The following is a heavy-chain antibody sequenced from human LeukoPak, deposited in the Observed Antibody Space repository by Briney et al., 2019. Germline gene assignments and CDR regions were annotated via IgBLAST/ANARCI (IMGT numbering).Heavy chain of an antibody. V-gene: IGHV5-51*01. D-gene: IGHD4-23*01. J-gene: IGHJ2*01. CDR3: ARHRFYGGYSRYFDL. CDR1: GYSFNEYW. Sequence: GESLKISCKGSGYSFNEYWIGWVRQMPGKGLEWMGLIYPGDSDTRYSPSFQGQVTMSVDKSITTAYLQWSSLKASDTAMYYCARHRFYGGYSRYFDLWGRGTLVTVSS. CDR2: IYPGDSDT.